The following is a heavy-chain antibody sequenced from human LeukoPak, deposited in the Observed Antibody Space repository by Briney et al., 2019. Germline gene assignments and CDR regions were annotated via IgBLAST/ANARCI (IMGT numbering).Heavy chain of an antibody. D-gene: IGHD3-16*01. CDR3: AREGQGGWFDP. V-gene: IGHV4-61*01. CDR2: IYYSGST. Sequence: SETLSFTCTVSGGSISSGSYYWSWIRQPPGKGLEWIGYIYYSGSTNYNPSLKSRVTISVDTSKNQFSLKLSSVTAADTAVYYCAREGQGGWFDPWGQGTLVTVSS. J-gene: IGHJ5*02. CDR1: GGSISSGSYY.